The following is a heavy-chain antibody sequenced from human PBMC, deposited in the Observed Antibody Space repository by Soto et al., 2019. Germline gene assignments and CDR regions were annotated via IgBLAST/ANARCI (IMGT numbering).Heavy chain of an antibody. Sequence: PSETLSLTCTVSGGSISSYYWSWIRQPPGKGLEWIGYIYYSGSTNYNPSLKSRVTISVDTSKNQFSLKLSSVTAADTAVYYCASQGVVVPAAINYWGHGTLVTVSS. V-gene: IGHV4-59*01. CDR1: GGSISSYY. J-gene: IGHJ4*01. D-gene: IGHD2-2*01. CDR3: ASQGVVVPAAINY. CDR2: IYYSGST.